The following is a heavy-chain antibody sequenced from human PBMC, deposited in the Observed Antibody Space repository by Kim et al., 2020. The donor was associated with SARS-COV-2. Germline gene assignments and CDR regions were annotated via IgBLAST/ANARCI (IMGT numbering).Heavy chain of an antibody. CDR3: ARARIAATNRDAFDI. D-gene: IGHD6-13*01. Sequence: KFQGRVTITADESTSTAYMERRSLRSEDTAVYYCARARIAATNRDAFDIWGQGTMVTVSS. J-gene: IGHJ3*02. V-gene: IGHV1-69*01.